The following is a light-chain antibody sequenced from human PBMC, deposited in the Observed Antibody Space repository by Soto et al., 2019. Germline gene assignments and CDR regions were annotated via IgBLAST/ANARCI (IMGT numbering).Light chain of an antibody. CDR2: EVS. V-gene: IGLV2-14*01. CDR3: SSYATSNARYV. CDR1: NSDIGGYNY. J-gene: IGLJ1*01. Sequence: QSALTQPASVSGSPGQSITISCSGTNSDIGGYNYVSWYQQYPGKAPKLMIYEVSNRPSGVSDRFSGSKSGNTASLIISGLQAEDEADYYCSSYATSNARYVFGTVTKLTVL.